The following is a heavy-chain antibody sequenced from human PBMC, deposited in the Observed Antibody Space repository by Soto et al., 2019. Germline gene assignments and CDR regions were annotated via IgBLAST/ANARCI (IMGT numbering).Heavy chain of an antibody. CDR2: VYYTGST. CDR3: ARSVAVPGAHIDY. V-gene: IGHV4-59*01. D-gene: IGHD6-19*01. J-gene: IGHJ4*02. Sequence: SETLSLTCSVSGGSIRGSYWSWIRQSPGKGLEWLGYVYYTGSTNYSPSLRSRVSISVDTSKNEYSLRLSSVTAADTAVYFCARSVAVPGAHIDYWGQGTQVTVSS. CDR1: GGSIRGSY.